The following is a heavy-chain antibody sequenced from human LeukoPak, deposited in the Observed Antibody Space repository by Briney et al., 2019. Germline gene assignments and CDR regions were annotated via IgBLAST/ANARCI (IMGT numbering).Heavy chain of an antibody. D-gene: IGHD3-16*01. CDR2: IKQDGSEK. V-gene: IGHV3-7*01. J-gene: IGHJ4*02. CDR1: GFTFSSSW. CDR3: ARDKFGGTDY. Sequence: GGSLRLSCAASGFTFSSSWMSWVRQAPGKGLEWVANIKQDGSEKYYVDSVKGRFTISRDNAKNSLYLQMNSLRAEDTAVYYCARDKFGGTDYWGQGTLVTVSS.